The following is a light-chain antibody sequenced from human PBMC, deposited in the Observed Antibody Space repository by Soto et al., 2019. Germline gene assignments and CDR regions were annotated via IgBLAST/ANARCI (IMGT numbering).Light chain of an antibody. J-gene: IGKJ1*01. Sequence: EIVMTQSPATLSVSLGGRATLSCRASQSVSTDLAWYQQRPGQAPRLLIFGASTRATGIPARFTGSGSGTEFILTISSLQSEDFAVYYCQQYNNWPWTFGQGTKVDIK. CDR3: QQYNNWPWT. CDR1: QSVSTD. CDR2: GAS. V-gene: IGKV3-15*01.